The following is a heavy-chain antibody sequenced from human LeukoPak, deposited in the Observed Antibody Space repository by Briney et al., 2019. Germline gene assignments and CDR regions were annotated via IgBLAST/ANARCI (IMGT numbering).Heavy chain of an antibody. J-gene: IGHJ5*02. V-gene: IGHV4-34*01. CDR3: ARPSRVRVAAAGTGWFDP. D-gene: IGHD6-13*01. CDR2: INHSGST. CDR1: SGSFSNYY. Sequence: SETLSFTCAVYSGSFSNYYWSWIRQPPGKGLEWIGEINHSGSTNYNPSLKSRVTISVDTSKNQFSLKLSSVTAADTAVYYCARPSRVRVAAAGTGWFDPWGQGTLVTVSS.